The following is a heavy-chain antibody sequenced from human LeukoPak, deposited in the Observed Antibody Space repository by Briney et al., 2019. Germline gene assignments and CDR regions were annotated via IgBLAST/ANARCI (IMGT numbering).Heavy chain of an antibody. Sequence: GASVKASCKASGGTFSSYAISWVRQAPGQGLEWMGGIIPIFGTANYAQKFQGRVTITADKSTSTAYMELSSLRSEDTAVYYCARDAQWFGSEAFDYWGQGTLVTVSS. CDR3: ARDAQWFGSEAFDY. CDR1: GGTFSSYA. D-gene: IGHD3-10*01. J-gene: IGHJ4*02. CDR2: IIPIFGTA. V-gene: IGHV1-69*06.